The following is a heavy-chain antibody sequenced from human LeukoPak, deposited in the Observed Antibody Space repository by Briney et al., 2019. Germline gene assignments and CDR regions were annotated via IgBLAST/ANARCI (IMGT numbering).Heavy chain of an antibody. CDR2: INWNGGRI. CDR3: ARWRVFSGSYQYFDY. Sequence: GGSLRLSCAASGFTVSSNYMSWVRQAPGKGLEWVSSINWNGGRISYADSVKGRFTISRDNAKNSLYLLMNSLRAEDTALYYCARWRVFSGSYQYFDYWGQGTLVTVSS. CDR1: GFTVSSNY. J-gene: IGHJ4*02. D-gene: IGHD1-26*01. V-gene: IGHV3-20*04.